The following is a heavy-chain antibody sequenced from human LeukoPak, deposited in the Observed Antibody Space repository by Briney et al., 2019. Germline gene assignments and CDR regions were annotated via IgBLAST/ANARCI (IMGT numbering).Heavy chain of an antibody. CDR1: GGSISSYY. V-gene: IGHV4-59*08. D-gene: IGHD3-10*01. Sequence: SETLSLTCTVSGGSISSYYWSWIRQPPGKGLEWIGYIYYSGSTTSNPSLKSRVTISVDTSKNQFSLKLTSVTAADTAVYFCASSLYRGAADAFDIWGQGTMVTVSS. CDR3: ASSLYRGAADAFDI. CDR2: IYYSGST. J-gene: IGHJ3*02.